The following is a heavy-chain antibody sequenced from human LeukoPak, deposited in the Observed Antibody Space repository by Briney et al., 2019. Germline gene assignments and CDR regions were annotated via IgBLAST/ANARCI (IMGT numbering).Heavy chain of an antibody. CDR3: ARDPLRGGAGSYLLDY. D-gene: IGHD3-10*01. V-gene: IGHV1-8*01. Sequence: ASVKVSCKASGYSFTSYDINWVRQASGQGLEWMVWMNPNSGNTGFAQKFQGRVTMTRNTSISTAYMELSSLTSEDTAMYYCARDPLRGGAGSYLLDYWGQGTLVTVSS. CDR1: GYSFTSYD. J-gene: IGHJ4*02. CDR2: MNPNSGNT.